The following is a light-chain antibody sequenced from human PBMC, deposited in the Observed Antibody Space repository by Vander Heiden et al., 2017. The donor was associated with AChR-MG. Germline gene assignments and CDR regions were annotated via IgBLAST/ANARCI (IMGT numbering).Light chain of an antibody. J-gene: IGLJ2*01. CDR1: KLGDKY. V-gene: IGLV3-1*01. CDR3: QAWDSSTPPVV. CDR2: QDS. Sequence: SYELTQPPSVSVSPGQTASITCSGDKLGDKYACWYQQKPGQSPVLVIYQDSQRPSGIPERFSGSNSGNTATLTISGTQAMDEADYDCQAWDSSTPPVVFGGGTKLTVL.